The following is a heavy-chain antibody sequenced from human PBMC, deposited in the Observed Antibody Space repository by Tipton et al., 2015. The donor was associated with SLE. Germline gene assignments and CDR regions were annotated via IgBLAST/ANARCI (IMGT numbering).Heavy chain of an antibody. CDR3: ARDRDDDSGYSDY. CDR2: ISAYNGNT. V-gene: IGHV1-18*01. D-gene: IGHD3-22*01. Sequence: QVQLVQSGAEVKKPGASVKVSCKASGFTFTTYGLSWVRQAPGQGLEWMGWISAYNGNTNYAQNFQGRVTMTTDTTTSTAYMELRSLKSDDTAVYYCARDRDDDSGYSDYWGQGTLVTVSS. J-gene: IGHJ4*02. CDR1: GFTFTTYG.